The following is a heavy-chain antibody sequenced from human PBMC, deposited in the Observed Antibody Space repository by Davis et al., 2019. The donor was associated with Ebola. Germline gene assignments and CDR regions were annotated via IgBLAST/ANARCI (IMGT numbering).Heavy chain of an antibody. Sequence: ASVKVSCKASGYTFTSYYMHWVRQAPGQGLEWMGIINPSGGSTSYAQKFQGRVTMTRDTSTSTVYMELSSLRSEDTAAYYCARDKGPPGDIEVWGFDYWGQGTLVTVSS. J-gene: IGHJ4*02. CDR2: INPSGGST. V-gene: IGHV1-46*01. CDR1: GYTFTSYY. CDR3: ARDKGPPGDIEVWGFDY. D-gene: IGHD3-16*01.